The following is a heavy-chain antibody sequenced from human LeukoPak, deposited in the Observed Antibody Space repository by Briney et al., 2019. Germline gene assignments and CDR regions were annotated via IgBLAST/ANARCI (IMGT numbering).Heavy chain of an antibody. CDR1: GGSFSSYY. V-gene: IGHV4-4*07. Sequence: PSETLSLTCTVSGGSFSSYYWSWIRQPAGQGLEWIGRIYTSGNTNYNPSLESRVTMSVDTSKSQFSLKLNSVAAADTAVYYCARERGSGWYDMTFDYWGQGTLVTVSS. J-gene: IGHJ4*02. CDR3: ARERGSGWYDMTFDY. CDR2: IYTSGNT. D-gene: IGHD6-19*01.